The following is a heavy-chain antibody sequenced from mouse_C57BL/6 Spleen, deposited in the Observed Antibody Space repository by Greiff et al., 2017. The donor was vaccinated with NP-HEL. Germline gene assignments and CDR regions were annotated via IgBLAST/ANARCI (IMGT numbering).Heavy chain of an antibody. CDR1: GYAFSSYW. CDR2: IYPGDGDT. CDR3: ARSGGNDFDY. D-gene: IGHD2-1*01. J-gene: IGHJ2*01. Sequence: VQLQESGAELVKPGASVKISCKASGYAFSSYWMNWVKQRPGKGLEWIGQIYPGDGDTNYNGKLKGKATLTADKSSSTADMQLSSLTSEDSAVYFCARSGGNDFDYWGQGTTLTVSS. V-gene: IGHV1-80*01.